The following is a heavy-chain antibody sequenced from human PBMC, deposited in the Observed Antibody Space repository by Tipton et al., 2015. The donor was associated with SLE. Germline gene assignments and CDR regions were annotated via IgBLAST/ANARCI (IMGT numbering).Heavy chain of an antibody. CDR2: IFDGGNT. D-gene: IGHD2-8*01. Sequence: TLSLTCTVSGDSFSRHYWSWIRQPPGKGLEWIGNIFDGGNTNYSPPLKSRVTLSVDTSKNQFSLKLTSVTTADTALYYCARDRGPYTNWFDPWGQGTLVTVSS. J-gene: IGHJ5*02. V-gene: IGHV4-59*11. CDR1: GDSFSRHY. CDR3: ARDRGPYTNWFDP.